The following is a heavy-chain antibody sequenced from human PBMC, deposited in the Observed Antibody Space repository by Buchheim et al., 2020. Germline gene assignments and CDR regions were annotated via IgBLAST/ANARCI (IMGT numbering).Heavy chain of an antibody. V-gene: IGHV3-30-3*01. J-gene: IGHJ6*02. D-gene: IGHD3-3*01. Sequence: QVQLVESGGGVVQPGRSLRLSCAASGFTFSSYAMHWVRQAPGKGLEWVAVISYDGSNKYYADSVKGRFTISRNNSKNTLYLQMNSLRAEGTAVYYCARDVNGYDFWSGYFKTYYYGMDVWGQGTT. CDR2: ISYDGSNK. CDR3: ARDVNGYDFWSGYFKTYYYGMDV. CDR1: GFTFSSYA.